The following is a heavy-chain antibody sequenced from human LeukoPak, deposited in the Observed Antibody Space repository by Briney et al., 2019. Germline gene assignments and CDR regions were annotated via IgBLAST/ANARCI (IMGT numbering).Heavy chain of an antibody. J-gene: IGHJ4*02. D-gene: IGHD5-24*01. CDR2: INPNSGGT. Sequence: ASVKVSCKASGYTFTGYYMHWVRQAPGQGLEWMGWINPNSGGTNYAQKFQGRATMTRDTSISTAYMELSRLRSDDTAVYYCARDRRDGYNPYYFDYWGQGTLVTVSS. CDR3: ARDRRDGYNPYYFDY. V-gene: IGHV1-2*02. CDR1: GYTFTGYY.